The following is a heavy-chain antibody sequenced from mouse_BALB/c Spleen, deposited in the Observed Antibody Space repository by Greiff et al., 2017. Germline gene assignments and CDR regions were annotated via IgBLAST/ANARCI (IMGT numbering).Heavy chain of an antibody. J-gene: IGHJ3*01. CDR3: ARDDSWFAY. Sequence: EVKLVESGGGLVQPGGSLKLSCAASGFTFSSYGMSWVRQTPDKRLELVATINSNGGSTYYPDSVKGRFTISRDNAKNTLYLQMSSLKSEDTAMYYCARDDSWFAYWGQGTLVTVSA. CDR1: GFTFSSYG. D-gene: IGHD2-4*01. V-gene: IGHV5-6-3*01. CDR2: INSNGGST.